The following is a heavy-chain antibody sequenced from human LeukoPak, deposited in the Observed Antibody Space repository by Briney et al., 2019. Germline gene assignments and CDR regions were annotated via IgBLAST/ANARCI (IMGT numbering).Heavy chain of an antibody. J-gene: IGHJ4*02. CDR1: GFTFSSYS. D-gene: IGHD1-7*01. V-gene: IGHV3-30*01. Sequence: GRSLRLSCAASGFTFSSYSMHWVRQAPGKALEWVACDGRDEFYADSVKGRFTISRDSSKNTLFLQMNSLRPEDTAVYYCAREAQLRDFFDFWGPGTLVTVSS. CDR2: CDGRDE. CDR3: AREAQLRDFFDF.